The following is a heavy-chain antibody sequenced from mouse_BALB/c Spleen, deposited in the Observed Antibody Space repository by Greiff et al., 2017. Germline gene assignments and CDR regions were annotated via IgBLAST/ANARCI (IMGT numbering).Heavy chain of an antibody. CDR1: GYSITSDYA. J-gene: IGHJ2*01. CDR2: ISYSGST. V-gene: IGHV3-2*02. D-gene: IGHD2-2*01. Sequence: EVKLMESGPGLVKPSQSLSLTCTVTGYSITSDYAWNWIRQFPGNKLEWMGYISYSGSTSYNPSLKSRISITRDTSKNQFFLQLNSVTTEDTATYYCARWLRRRGIDYGGQGTTLTVSS. CDR3: ARWLRRRGIDY.